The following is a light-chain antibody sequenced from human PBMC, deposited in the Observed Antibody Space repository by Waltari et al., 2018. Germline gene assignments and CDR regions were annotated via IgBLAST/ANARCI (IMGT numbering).Light chain of an antibody. CDR1: QGISNY. CDR3: QQPYFYPRT. V-gene: IGKV1-9*01. CDR2: AAS. J-gene: IGKJ1*01. Sequence: DIQLTQSPSFLSASVGDRVTITCGASQGISNYLAWYQQKPGNAPQLLIYAASTLQSGVPARFSGSGSGTEFTLTISSLQPEDFATYYCQQPYFYPRTFGQGTKVDIK.